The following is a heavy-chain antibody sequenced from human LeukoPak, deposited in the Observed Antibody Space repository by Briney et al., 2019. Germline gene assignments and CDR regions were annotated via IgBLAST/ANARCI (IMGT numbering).Heavy chain of an antibody. CDR1: GFTFSSYG. D-gene: IGHD2-15*01. J-gene: IGHJ3*02. V-gene: IGHV3-30*18. Sequence: PGGSLRLSCAASGFTFSSYGMYWVRQAPGKGLEWVAVISYDGSNKCYADSVKGRFTISRDNSKNTLYLQMNSLRAEDTAVYYCAKASATPYDAFDIWGQGTMVTVSS. CDR2: ISYDGSNK. CDR3: AKASATPYDAFDI.